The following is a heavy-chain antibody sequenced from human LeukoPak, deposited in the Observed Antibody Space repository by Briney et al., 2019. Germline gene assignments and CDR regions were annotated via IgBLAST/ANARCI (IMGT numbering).Heavy chain of an antibody. CDR1: GGSISSGGYY. J-gene: IGHJ4*02. V-gene: IGHV4-31*03. CDR3: AGDYYDSSGYLAFDY. CDR2: IYYSGST. D-gene: IGHD3-22*01. Sequence: PSETLSLTCTVSGGSISSGGYYWSWIRQHPGKGLEWIGYIYYSGSTYYNPSLKSRVTISVDTSKNQFSLKLSSVTAADTAVYYCAGDYYDSSGYLAFDYWGQGTLVTVSS.